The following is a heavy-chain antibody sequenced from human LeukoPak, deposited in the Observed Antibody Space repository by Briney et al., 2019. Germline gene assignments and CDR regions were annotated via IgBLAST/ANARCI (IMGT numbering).Heavy chain of an antibody. J-gene: IGHJ4*02. D-gene: IGHD3-22*01. CDR1: GFTFDDYA. CDR3: ARDPSMIVAPGDY. Sequence: GRSLRLSCAASGFTFDDYAMHWVRQAPGKGLEWVSGISWNSGSIGYADSVKGRFTISRDNAKNSLYLQMNSLRAEDMALYYCARDPSMIVAPGDYWGQGALVTVSS. V-gene: IGHV3-9*03. CDR2: ISWNSGSI.